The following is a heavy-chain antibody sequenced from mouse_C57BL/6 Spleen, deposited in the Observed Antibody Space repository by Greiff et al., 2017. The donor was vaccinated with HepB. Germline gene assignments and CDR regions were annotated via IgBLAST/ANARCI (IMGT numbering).Heavy chain of an antibody. Sequence: VQLKQSGPELVKPGASVKISCKASGYTFTDYYMNWVKQSHGKSLEWIGDINPNNGGTSYNQKFKGKATLTVDKSSSTAYMELRSLTSEDSAVYYCARAENYYNAMDYWGQGTSVTVSS. CDR2: INPNNGGT. J-gene: IGHJ4*01. D-gene: IGHD1-1*02. CDR3: ARAENYYNAMDY. V-gene: IGHV1-26*01. CDR1: GYTFTDYY.